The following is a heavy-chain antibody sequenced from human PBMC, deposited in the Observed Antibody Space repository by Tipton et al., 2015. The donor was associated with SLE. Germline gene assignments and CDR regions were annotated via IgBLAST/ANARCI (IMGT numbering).Heavy chain of an antibody. CDR2: ISSSSIYI. CDR1: GFTFSSYS. CDR3: AKDRDNHDWYFDL. D-gene: IGHD1-14*01. V-gene: IGHV3-21*04. J-gene: IGHJ2*01. Sequence: SLRLSCAASGFTFSSYSMNWVRQAPGKGLEWVSSISSSSIYIYYADSVKGRFTISRDNAKNSLYLQMNSLRAEDTAVYYCAKDRDNHDWYFDLWGRGTLVTVSS.